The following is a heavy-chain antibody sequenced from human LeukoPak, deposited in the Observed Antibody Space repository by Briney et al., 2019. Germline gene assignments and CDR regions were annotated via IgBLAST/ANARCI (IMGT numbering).Heavy chain of an antibody. Sequence: GGSLRLSCAASGFTFSSYSMNWVRQAPGKGLEWVSYISSSSSTIYYADSVKGRFTISRDNAKNSLYLQMNSLRAEDTAVYYCARDLIAAAGNPGDYWGQGTLVTVSS. CDR1: GFTFSSYS. D-gene: IGHD6-13*01. CDR2: ISSSSSTI. V-gene: IGHV3-48*01. CDR3: ARDLIAAAGNPGDY. J-gene: IGHJ4*02.